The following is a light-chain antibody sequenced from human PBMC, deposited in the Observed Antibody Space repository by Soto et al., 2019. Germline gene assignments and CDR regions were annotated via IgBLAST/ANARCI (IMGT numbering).Light chain of an antibody. Sequence: QCALTRPASVSGAAGEAITISCTGTSSDVGGYNYVSWYQQHPGKAPKLMIYDVSNRPSGVSNRFSGSKSGNTASLTISGLQAEDEADYYCSSYTSSSTYVFGTGTKVTVL. CDR2: DVS. CDR1: SSDVGGYNY. J-gene: IGLJ1*01. CDR3: SSYTSSSTYV. V-gene: IGLV2-14*01.